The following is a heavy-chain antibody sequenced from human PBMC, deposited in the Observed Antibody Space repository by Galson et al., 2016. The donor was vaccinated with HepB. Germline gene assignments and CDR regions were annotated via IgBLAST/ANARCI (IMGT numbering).Heavy chain of an antibody. Sequence: SLRLSCAASGFTFITYAMSWVRQAPGKGLESVSTLRGSGGSTYYADSVKCRFTISRDNSKNRLYLQMNSLRADDTAVYYCAKGYGLWDYWGQGTLVTVSS. CDR1: GFTFITYA. CDR2: LRGSGGST. CDR3: AKGYGLWDY. J-gene: IGHJ4*02. V-gene: IGHV3-23*01. D-gene: IGHD5-18*01.